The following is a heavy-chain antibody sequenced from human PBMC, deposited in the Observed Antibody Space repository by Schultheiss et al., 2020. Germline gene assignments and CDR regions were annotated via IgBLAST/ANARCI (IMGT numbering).Heavy chain of an antibody. V-gene: IGHV4-34*01. J-gene: IGHJ6*02. Sequence: SETLSLTCAVYGGSFSGYYWSWIRQPPGKGLEWIGSIYYSGSTYYNPSLKSRVTISVDTSKNQFSLKLSSVTAADTAVYYCARKGHYGMDVWGQGTTVTVSS. CDR1: GGSFSGYY. CDR3: ARKGHYGMDV. CDR2: IYYSGST.